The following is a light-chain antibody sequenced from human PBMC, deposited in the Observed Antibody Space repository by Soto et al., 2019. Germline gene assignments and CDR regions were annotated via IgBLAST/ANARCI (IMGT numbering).Light chain of an antibody. V-gene: IGLV1-40*01. CDR3: SAWDDSLSGVV. CDR2: VNT. Sequence: QSVLTQPPSVSGAPGQTITISCTGSSSNIGADFGVHWYQQLPGAAPKLVIFVNTNRPSGVPDRFSGSKSGTSASLAITGLRTEDEADYYCSAWDDSLSGVVFGGGTKLTVL. CDR1: SSNIGADFG. J-gene: IGLJ3*02.